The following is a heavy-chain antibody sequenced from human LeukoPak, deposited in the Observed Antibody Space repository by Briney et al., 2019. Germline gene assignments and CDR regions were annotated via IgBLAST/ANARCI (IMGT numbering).Heavy chain of an antibody. CDR3: ARVTVDDFWSGYYG. J-gene: IGHJ4*02. D-gene: IGHD3-3*01. V-gene: IGHV1-2*02. CDR1: GYTFTSYY. CDR2: INPNSGGT. Sequence: GASVKVSCKASGYTFTSYYMHWVRQAPGQGLEWMGSINPNSGGTNYAQKFQGRVTMTRDTSISTAYMELSRLRSDDTAVYYCARVTVDDFWSGYYGWGQGTLVTVSS.